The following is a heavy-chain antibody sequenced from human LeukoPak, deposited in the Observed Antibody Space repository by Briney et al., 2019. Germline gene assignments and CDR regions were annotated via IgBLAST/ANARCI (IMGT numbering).Heavy chain of an antibody. V-gene: IGHV3-7*01. CDR1: GFTFSSYW. CDR3: AKDLAVSRGYSYGYSGY. CDR2: IKQDGSEK. D-gene: IGHD5-18*01. Sequence: RAGGSLRLSCAASGFTFSSYWMSWVRQALGKGLEWVANIKQDGSEKYYVDSVKGRFTISRDNAKNSLYLQMNSLRAEDTAVYYCAKDLAVSRGYSYGYSGYWGQGTLVTVSS. J-gene: IGHJ4*02.